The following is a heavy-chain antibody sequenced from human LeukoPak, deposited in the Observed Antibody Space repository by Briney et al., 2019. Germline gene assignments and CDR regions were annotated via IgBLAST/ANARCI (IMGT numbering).Heavy chain of an antibody. CDR2: ISSGSDYI. Sequence: GESLTLFCPACGLCSYSLNWVDLDPAVGLEWVSSISSGSDYIYYADSVKGRFTISRDNAKNSLYLQMNSLRAEDTAIYYCARDPWGIHAYWGQGTLVTVSS. J-gene: IGHJ4*02. CDR1: GLCSYS. CDR3: ARDPWGIHAY. D-gene: IGHD3-16*01. V-gene: IGHV3-21*01.